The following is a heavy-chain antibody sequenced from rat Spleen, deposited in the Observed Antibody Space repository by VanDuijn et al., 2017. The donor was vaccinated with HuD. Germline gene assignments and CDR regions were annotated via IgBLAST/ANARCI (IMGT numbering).Heavy chain of an antibody. D-gene: IGHD1-4*01. J-gene: IGHJ2*01. V-gene: IGHV5-31*01. Sequence: EVQLVESGGDLVQPGRSMKLSCVASGITFTNYWMTWIRQAPGKGLEWIASITNTGDSTYYPDSVKGRFTISRNNAKSILYLQMSSLRSEDTATYYCSPLPGRNLAYWGQGVVVTVSS. CDR1: GITFTNYW. CDR3: SPLPGRNLAY. CDR2: ITNTGDST.